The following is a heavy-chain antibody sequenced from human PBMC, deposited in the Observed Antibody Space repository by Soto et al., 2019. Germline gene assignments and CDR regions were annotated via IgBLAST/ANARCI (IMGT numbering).Heavy chain of an antibody. D-gene: IGHD2-2*01. CDR2: INPSGGST. V-gene: IGHV1-46*03. J-gene: IGHJ3*02. CDR1: GYTFTSYY. Sequence: ASVKVSCKASGYTFTSYYMHWVRQAPGQGLEWMGIINPSGGSTSYAQKFQGRVTMTRDTSTSTVYMELSSLRSEDTAVYYCASMIDCSSTSCPSAFDIWGQGTMVTVSS. CDR3: ASMIDCSSTSCPSAFDI.